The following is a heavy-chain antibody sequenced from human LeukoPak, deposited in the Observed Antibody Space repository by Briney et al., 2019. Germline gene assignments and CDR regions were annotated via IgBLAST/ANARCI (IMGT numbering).Heavy chain of an antibody. CDR3: ARGHCRWYCSSTFRAFDI. J-gene: IGHJ3*02. Sequence: SETLSLTCADYGGSFSGYYWSWIRQPPGKGLEWIGEINHSGSTNYNPSLKSRVTISVDTSKNQFSLKLSSVTAADTAVYYCARGHCRWYCSSTFRAFDIWGQGTMVTVSS. V-gene: IGHV4-34*01. CDR2: INHSGST. CDR1: GGSFSGYY. D-gene: IGHD2-2*01.